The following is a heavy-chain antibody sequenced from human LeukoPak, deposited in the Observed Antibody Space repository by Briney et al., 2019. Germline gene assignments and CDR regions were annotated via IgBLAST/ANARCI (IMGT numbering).Heavy chain of an antibody. J-gene: IGHJ5*02. D-gene: IGHD5-18*01. V-gene: IGHV4-34*01. CDR3: ARVPIFVDTAMVSWFDP. CDR1: GGSFSGYY. Sequence: SETLSLTCAVYGGSFSGYYWSWIRQPPGKGLEWIGSIYYSGSTYYNPSLKSRVTISVDTSKNQFSLKLSSVTAADTAVYYCARVPIFVDTAMVSWFDPWGQGTLVTVSS. CDR2: IYYSGST.